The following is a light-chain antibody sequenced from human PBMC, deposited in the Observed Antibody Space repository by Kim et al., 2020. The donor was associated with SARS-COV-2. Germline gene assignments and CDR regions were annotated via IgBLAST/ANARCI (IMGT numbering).Light chain of an antibody. CDR2: DTS. V-gene: IGKV1-12*01. J-gene: IGKJ1*01. CDR1: QGVSSS. CDR3: QQSQSAPWT. Sequence: ASVGARVTITCRASQGVSSSLAWYQQKPGKAPKLLIYDTSRLQKGVPSRFSGSGFGTDFILTISSLQPDDFAIYYCQQSQSAPWTFGQGTKVDIK.